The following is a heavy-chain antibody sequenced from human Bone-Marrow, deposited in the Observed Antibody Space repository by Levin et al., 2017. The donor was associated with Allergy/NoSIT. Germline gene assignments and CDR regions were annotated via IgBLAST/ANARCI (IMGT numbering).Heavy chain of an antibody. D-gene: IGHD1-26*01. V-gene: IGHV3-30*04. CDR3: ARGGRGSHYGLDV. Sequence: GESLKISCVASGFSFTYAMHWVRQAPGKGLEWMAIISYDGSQKLYGDSVKGRFIISRDNSKNTLSLQMNSLRADDTGVYSCARGGRGSHYGLDVWGQGTTVTVSS. J-gene: IGHJ6*02. CDR1: GFSFTYA. CDR2: ISYDGSQK.